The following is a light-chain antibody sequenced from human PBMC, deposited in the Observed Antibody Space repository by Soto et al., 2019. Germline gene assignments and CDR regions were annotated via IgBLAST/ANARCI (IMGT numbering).Light chain of an antibody. J-gene: IGLJ1*01. CDR3: CSYAGSITRV. CDR1: SSDVGRYNL. V-gene: IGLV2-23*02. Sequence: QSVLTQPASVSGSPRQSTTISCTGTSSDVGRYNLVSWYKQHPGKAPKLMIYEVSKRPSGVSKRFSCSKAGNTASLTISGLQAEDEAEYYCCSYAGSITRVFGTGTKVSVL. CDR2: EVS.